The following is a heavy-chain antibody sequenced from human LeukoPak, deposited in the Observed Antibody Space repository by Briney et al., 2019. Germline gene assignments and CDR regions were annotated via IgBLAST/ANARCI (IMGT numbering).Heavy chain of an antibody. CDR1: GFTFEIYS. V-gene: IGHV3-21*01. CDR3: ARDDTSAHFFDY. CDR2: ISTSSSHM. J-gene: IGHJ4*02. Sequence: GGSLRLSCAASGFTFEIYSMNWVRQAPGKGLEWVSSISTSSSHMYYADSVKGRFTISRDNAKNSLYLQMNTLRAEDTAVYYCARDDTSAHFFDYWGQGTLVTVSS. D-gene: IGHD3-10*01.